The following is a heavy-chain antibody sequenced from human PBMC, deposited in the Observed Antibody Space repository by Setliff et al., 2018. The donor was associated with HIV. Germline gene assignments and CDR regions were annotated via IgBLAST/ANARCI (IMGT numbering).Heavy chain of an antibody. CDR3: VRGGQYYRSTYYYYYMDV. CDR1: GYAFSTYD. Sequence: ASVKVSCKASGYAFSTYDINWVRQATGRGLEWMGWMNPNSGNTGYAQQFQGRITMTRNSSISTAYMDLSSLRSEDTAVYYCVRGGQYYRSTYYYYYMDVWGKGTTVTVSS. D-gene: IGHD3-16*02. CDR2: MNPNSGNT. J-gene: IGHJ6*03. V-gene: IGHV1-8*02.